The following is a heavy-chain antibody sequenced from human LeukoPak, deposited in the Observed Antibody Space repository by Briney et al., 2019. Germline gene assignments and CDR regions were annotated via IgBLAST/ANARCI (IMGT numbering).Heavy chain of an antibody. CDR3: AKDSGSYGTVPDAFDI. CDR1: GFTLSSYS. Sequence: NPGGSLRLSCAASGFTLSSYSMNWVRQAPGKGLEWVSSISSSSSYRYYADSVKGRFTISRDNAKNSLYLQMNSLRAEDTAVYYCAKDSGSYGTVPDAFDIWGQGTMVTVSS. V-gene: IGHV3-21*01. CDR2: ISSSSSYR. J-gene: IGHJ3*02. D-gene: IGHD1-26*01.